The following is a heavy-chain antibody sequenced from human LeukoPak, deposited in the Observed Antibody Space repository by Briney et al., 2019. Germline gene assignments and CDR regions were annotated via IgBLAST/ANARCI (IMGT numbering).Heavy chain of an antibody. J-gene: IGHJ3*02. Sequence: GGSLRLSCAASGFTFSSYGMNWVRQAPGKGLEWVANIKQDGSEKYYVDSVKGRFTISRDNAKNSLYLQMNSLRAEDTAVYYCARVQRITMIVVVGSAFDIWGQGTMVTVSS. V-gene: IGHV3-7*01. D-gene: IGHD3-22*01. CDR1: GFTFSSYG. CDR2: IKQDGSEK. CDR3: ARVQRITMIVVVGSAFDI.